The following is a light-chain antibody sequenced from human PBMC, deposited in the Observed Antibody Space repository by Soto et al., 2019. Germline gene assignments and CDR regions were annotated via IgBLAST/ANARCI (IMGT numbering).Light chain of an antibody. CDR1: QTFGRW. CDR3: QQYNTYPWT. J-gene: IGKJ1*01. CDR2: EAS. V-gene: IGKV1-5*03. Sequence: DIQMTHSPSTLSASVGDRVTITFRASQTFGRWLAWFQQKPGKAPKLLIYEASNLESGVPSRFSGSGSGTEFTLTISSLQPDDFATYYCQQYNTYPWTFGQGTKVDIK.